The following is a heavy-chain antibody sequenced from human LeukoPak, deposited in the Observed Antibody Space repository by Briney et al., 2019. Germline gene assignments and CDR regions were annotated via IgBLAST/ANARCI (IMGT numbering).Heavy chain of an antibody. CDR2: IYYSGST. Sequence: SETLSLTCAVYGGSFSGYYWSWIRQPPGKGLEWIGYIYYSGSTNCNPSLKSRVTISVDTSKNQFSLRLSSVTAADTAVYYCARVTGYMIEDYFDYWGQGTLVTVSS. V-gene: IGHV4-59*01. J-gene: IGHJ4*02. CDR1: GGSFSGYY. D-gene: IGHD3-22*01. CDR3: ARVTGYMIEDYFDY.